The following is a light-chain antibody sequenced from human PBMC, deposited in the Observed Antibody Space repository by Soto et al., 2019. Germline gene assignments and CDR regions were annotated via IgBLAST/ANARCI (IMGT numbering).Light chain of an antibody. Sequence: QSVLTQPPSVSAAPGQKVTISCSGTGSNIGSYNVFWYQQLPGTAPKLLIYDNNKRPSGIPDRFSGSKSGTSATLGITGLQTGDEADYYCGTWDSSLSTGVFGGGTKVTVL. CDR3: GTWDSSLSTGV. CDR1: GSNIGSYN. CDR2: DNN. V-gene: IGLV1-51*01. J-gene: IGLJ3*02.